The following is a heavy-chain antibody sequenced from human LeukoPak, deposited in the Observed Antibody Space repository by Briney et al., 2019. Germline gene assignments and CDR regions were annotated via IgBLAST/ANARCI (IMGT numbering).Heavy chain of an antibody. CDR1: GYTFTSYG. V-gene: IGHV1-18*01. D-gene: IGHD3-22*01. CDR2: ISAYNGNT. Sequence: ASVKVSCKASGYTFTSYGISWVRQATGQGLEWMGWISAYNGNTNYAQKLQGRVTMTTDTSTSTAYMELRSLRSDDTAVYYCARDTHYDSSGYYYRYFDYWGQGTLVTVSS. J-gene: IGHJ4*02. CDR3: ARDTHYDSSGYYYRYFDY.